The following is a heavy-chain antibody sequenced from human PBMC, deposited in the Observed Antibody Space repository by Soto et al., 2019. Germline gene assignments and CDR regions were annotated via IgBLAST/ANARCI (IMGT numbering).Heavy chain of an antibody. J-gene: IGHJ3*02. CDR3: ARERELGWWAYYYDSSGSRYDAFDI. CDR2: INSDGSST. CDR1: GFTFSSYW. Sequence: GGSLRLSCASSGFTFSSYWMHWVRQAPGKGLVWVSRINSDGSSTSYADSVKGRFTISRDNAKNTLYLQMNSLRAEDTAVYYCARERELGWWAYYYDSSGSRYDAFDIWGQGTMVTVSS. D-gene: IGHD3-22*01. V-gene: IGHV3-74*01.